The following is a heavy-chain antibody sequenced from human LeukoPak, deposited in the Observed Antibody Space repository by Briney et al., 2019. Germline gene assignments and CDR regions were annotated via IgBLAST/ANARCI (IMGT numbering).Heavy chain of an antibody. V-gene: IGHV5-51*01. CDR3: ARRLLGDYYASDI. CDR2: IYPDDSDT. CDR1: GYSFGTYW. Sequence: GESLKISCKGSGYSFGTYWIAWVRQMPGKGLEWMGIIYPDDSDTRYSPSFQGQVTISADKSISIAYLQWGSLKASDTAMYYCARRLLGDYYASDIWGQGTMVTVSS. J-gene: IGHJ3*02. D-gene: IGHD4-17*01.